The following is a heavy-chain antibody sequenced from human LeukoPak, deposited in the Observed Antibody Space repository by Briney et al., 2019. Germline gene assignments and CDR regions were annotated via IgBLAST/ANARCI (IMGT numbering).Heavy chain of an antibody. CDR3: ARGWLRGGWYYFDY. J-gene: IGHJ4*02. CDR2: IFNTGST. Sequence: PSQTLSLTCAVSGDSIGRGSYYWGWIRQPAGKAPEWIGRIFNTGSTSYNPSLKSRVTISVDTSKNQFSLNLRSVTAADTAVYYCARGWLRGGWYYFDYWGQGTLVTVSS. CDR1: GDSIGRGSYY. D-gene: IGHD6-19*01. V-gene: IGHV4-61*02.